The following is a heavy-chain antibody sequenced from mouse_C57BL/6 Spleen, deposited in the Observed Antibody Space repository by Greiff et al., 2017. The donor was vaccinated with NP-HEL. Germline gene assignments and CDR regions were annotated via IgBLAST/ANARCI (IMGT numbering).Heavy chain of an antibody. CDR1: GYTFTDYY. CDR3: ARQDDGYPMDY. Sequence: EVQLHQSGPELVKPGASVKISCKASGYTFTDYYMNWVKQSHGKSLEWIGDINPNNGGTSYNQKFKGKATLTVDKSSSTAYMELRSLTSEDSAVYYCARQDDGYPMDYWGQGTSVTVSS. J-gene: IGHJ4*01. CDR2: INPNNGGT. D-gene: IGHD2-3*01. V-gene: IGHV1-26*01.